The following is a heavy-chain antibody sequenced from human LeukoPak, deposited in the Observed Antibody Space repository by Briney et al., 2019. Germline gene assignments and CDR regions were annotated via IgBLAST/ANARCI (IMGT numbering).Heavy chain of an antibody. V-gene: IGHV1-24*01. CDR2: FDPEDGET. D-gene: IGHD2-15*01. CDR3: ATAQGDCSGGSCYSPFDY. J-gene: IGHJ4*02. Sequence: ASVKVSCKVSGYTLTELSMHWVRQAPGKGLEWMGGFDPEDGETIYAQKFQGRVTMTEDTSTDTAYMELSSLRSEDTAVYYCATAQGDCSGGSCYSPFDYWGQGTLVTVSS. CDR1: GYTLTELS.